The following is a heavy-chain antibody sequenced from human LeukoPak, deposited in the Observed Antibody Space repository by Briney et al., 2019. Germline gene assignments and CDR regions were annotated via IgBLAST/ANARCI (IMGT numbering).Heavy chain of an antibody. J-gene: IGHJ3*02. CDR3: ARSKTRTYYDFWSGLQAPYAFDI. D-gene: IGHD3-3*01. CDR2: MNPNSGNT. CDR1: GYTFTSYD. Sequence: ASVKVSCKASGYTFTSYDINWVRQATGQGLEWMGWMNPNSGNTGYAQKFQGRVTMTRNTSISTAYMELSSLRSEDTAVSYCARSKTRTYYDFWSGLQAPYAFDIWGQGTMVTVSS. V-gene: IGHV1-8*01.